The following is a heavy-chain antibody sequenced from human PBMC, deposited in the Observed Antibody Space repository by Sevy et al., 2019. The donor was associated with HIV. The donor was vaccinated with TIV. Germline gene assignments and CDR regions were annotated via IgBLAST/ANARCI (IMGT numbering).Heavy chain of an antibody. D-gene: IGHD5-12*01. CDR3: ARLTGYEPYSYYALDV. Sequence: GESLKISCEGSGYSFTHYWIAWVRQIPGEGLEWMGIIYPGDSDPTYSPSFQGQVTISADKSINIAYLQWSRLKASDTAMYYCARLTGYEPYSYYALDVWGQGTTVTVSS. J-gene: IGHJ6*02. CDR2: IYPGDSDP. V-gene: IGHV5-51*01. CDR1: GYSFTHYW.